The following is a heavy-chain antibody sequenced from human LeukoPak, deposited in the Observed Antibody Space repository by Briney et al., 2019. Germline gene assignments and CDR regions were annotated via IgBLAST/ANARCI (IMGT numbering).Heavy chain of an antibody. V-gene: IGHV1-8*01. J-gene: IGHJ4*02. D-gene: IGHD3-10*01. CDR3: AKSRILLWLGDSDY. CDR2: MNPNSGNT. Sequence: ASVKVSCKASGYTFTSYDINWVRQATGQGLEWMGWMNPNSGNTGYAQKFQGRVTMTRNTSISTAYMELSSLRSEDTAIYYCAKSRILLWLGDSDYWGQGTLVTVSS. CDR1: GYTFTSYD.